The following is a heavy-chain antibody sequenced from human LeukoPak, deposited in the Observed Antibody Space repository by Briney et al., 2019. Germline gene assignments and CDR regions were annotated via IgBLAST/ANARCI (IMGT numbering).Heavy chain of an antibody. V-gene: IGHV3-21*01. J-gene: IGHJ6*02. CDR2: ISSSSSYI. Sequence: PGGSLRLSCAASGFTFSSYSMNWVRQAPGKGLEWVSSISSSSSYIYYADSVKGRFTISRDNAKNSLYLQMNSLRAEDTAVYYCARGWLADMDYGMDVWGQGTTVTVSS. CDR1: GFTFSSYS. CDR3: ARGWLADMDYGMDV. D-gene: IGHD3-9*01.